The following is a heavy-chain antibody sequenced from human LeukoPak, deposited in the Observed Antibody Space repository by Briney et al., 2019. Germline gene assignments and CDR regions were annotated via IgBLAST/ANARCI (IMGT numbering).Heavy chain of an antibody. V-gene: IGHV4-39*07. Sequence: SETLSLTCTVSGGSVSSSSYYWGWIRQPPGKGLEWIGSIYYSGSTYYNPSLKSRVSMSVDTSKNQFSLNLSSVTAADTAVYYCARVLTVTLYYYYYYMDVWGKGTTVTVSS. CDR2: IYYSGST. D-gene: IGHD4-17*01. CDR3: ARVLTVTLYYYYYYMDV. J-gene: IGHJ6*03. CDR1: GGSVSSSSYY.